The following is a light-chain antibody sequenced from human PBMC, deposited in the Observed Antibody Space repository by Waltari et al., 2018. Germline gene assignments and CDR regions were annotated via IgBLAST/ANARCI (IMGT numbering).Light chain of an antibody. CDR2: AVR. V-gene: IGLV2-14*03. Sequence: QSALTQPASVSGSPGQSITISCTGTSNDVGGYNYVSWYQQHPGKAPKLMIYAVRNRPLGISNRFSGSKSGNTASLTVSGLQAEDEADYYCTSYTTTGTLVFGGGTKLTVL. CDR3: TSYTTTGTLV. CDR1: SNDVGGYNY. J-gene: IGLJ2*01.